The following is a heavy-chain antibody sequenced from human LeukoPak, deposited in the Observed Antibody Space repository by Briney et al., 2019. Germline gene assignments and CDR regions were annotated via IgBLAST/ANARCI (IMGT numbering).Heavy chain of an antibody. CDR3: AWGAYNWNDGGAFDI. V-gene: IGHV3-7*04. J-gene: IGHJ3*02. CDR1: GFTFSSYW. Sequence: GGSLRLSCAASGFTFSSYWMSWVRQAPGKGLEWVANIKQDGSEKYYVDSVKGRFTISRDNAKNSLYLQMNSLRAEDTAVYYCAWGAYNWNDGGAFDIWGQGTMVTVSS. D-gene: IGHD1-20*01. CDR2: IKQDGSEK.